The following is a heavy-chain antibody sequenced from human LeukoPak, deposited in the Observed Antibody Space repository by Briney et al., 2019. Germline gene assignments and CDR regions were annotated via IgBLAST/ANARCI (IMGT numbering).Heavy chain of an antibody. CDR2: IIPIFGTA. D-gene: IGHD2-2*01. Sequence: VKVSCKASGGTFRSYAISWVRQAPGQGLEWMGGIIPIFGTANYAQKFQGRVTITADESTSTAYMELSSLRSEDTAVYYCAVDYCSSTSCYAGPNWFDPWGQGTLVTVSS. V-gene: IGHV1-69*01. CDR3: AVDYCSSTSCYAGPNWFDP. CDR1: GGTFRSYA. J-gene: IGHJ5*02.